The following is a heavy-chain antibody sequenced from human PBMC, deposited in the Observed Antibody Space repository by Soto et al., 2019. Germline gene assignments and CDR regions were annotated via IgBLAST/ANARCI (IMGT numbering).Heavy chain of an antibody. Sequence: GESLKISCKGSGYSFTSYWIGWVRQMPGKGLEWMGIIYPGDSDTRYSPSFQGQVTISADKSISTAYLQWSSLKASDTAMYYCARHPSYYYDSSGHWTYFDYWGQGTLVTVSS. CDR3: ARHPSYYYDSSGHWTYFDY. D-gene: IGHD3-22*01. CDR2: IYPGDSDT. CDR1: GYSFTSYW. V-gene: IGHV5-51*01. J-gene: IGHJ4*02.